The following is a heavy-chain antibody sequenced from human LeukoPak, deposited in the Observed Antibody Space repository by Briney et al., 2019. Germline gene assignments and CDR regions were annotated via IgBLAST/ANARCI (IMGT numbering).Heavy chain of an antibody. D-gene: IGHD2-2*01. J-gene: IGHJ4*02. CDR3: ATYDRPLVEYRLLKD. V-gene: IGHV3-30*03. Sequence: GGSLRLSCAASGFTFDNYGMHWVRQAPGKGLEWVAIISYDGSDKYYADSVKGRFTISRDNSKNTLYLQMNSLRAEDTAVYYCATYDRPLVEYRLLKDWGQGTLVTVSS. CDR1: GFTFDNYG. CDR2: ISYDGSDK.